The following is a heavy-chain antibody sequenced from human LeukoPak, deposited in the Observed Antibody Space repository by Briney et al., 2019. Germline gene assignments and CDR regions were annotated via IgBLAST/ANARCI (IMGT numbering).Heavy chain of an antibody. D-gene: IGHD3-9*01. CDR1: GFTFSSYA. CDR2: ISSNGGST. Sequence: PGGSLRLSCAASGFTFSSYAMHWVRQAPGKGLEYVSAISSNGGSTYYANSVKGRFTISRDNSKNTLYLQVGSLRAEDMAVYYCARRTEIGIRGYYDILTGSLGYWGQGTLVTVSS. V-gene: IGHV3-64*01. CDR3: ARRTEIGIRGYYDILTGSLGY. J-gene: IGHJ4*02.